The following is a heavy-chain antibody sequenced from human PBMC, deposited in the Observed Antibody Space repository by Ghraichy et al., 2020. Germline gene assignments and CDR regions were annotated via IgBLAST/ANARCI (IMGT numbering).Heavy chain of an antibody. V-gene: IGHV1-18*01. Sequence: ASVKVSCKASGYTFTSYGINWVRQAPGQGLEWMGWISGHNGNAKYAQKLQGRVRMTTDTSTSTAYMDVRSLTSDDTAVYYCARGRFLEWLLSGDYFDYWGQGTLVTVSS. CDR3: ARGRFLEWLLSGDYFDY. J-gene: IGHJ4*02. CDR2: ISGHNGNA. CDR1: GYTFTSYG. D-gene: IGHD3-3*01.